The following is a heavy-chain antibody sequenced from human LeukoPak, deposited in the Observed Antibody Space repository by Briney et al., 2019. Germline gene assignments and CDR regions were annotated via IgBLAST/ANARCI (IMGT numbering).Heavy chain of an antibody. D-gene: IGHD5-24*01. Sequence: PSETLSLTCTVSGGSISSFYWSWIRQPPGKGLEWIGYIYHSGSAKYNPSLKSRVTISVDTSKNQFSLKLSSVTAADTAVYYCARQPVEMSTIAAIDNWGQGTLVTVSS. V-gene: IGHV4-59*01. CDR1: GGSISSFY. CDR3: ARQPVEMSTIAAIDN. J-gene: IGHJ4*02. CDR2: IYHSGSA.